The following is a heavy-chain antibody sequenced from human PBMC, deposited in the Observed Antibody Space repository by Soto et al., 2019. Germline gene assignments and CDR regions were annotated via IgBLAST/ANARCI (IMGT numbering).Heavy chain of an antibody. D-gene: IGHD3-22*01. V-gene: IGHV1-24*01. CDR3: TTGLSNGYYNFDY. Sequence: GASVKVSCKVSGYTLRHLSMHWVRQVQGKGLEWMGGFDPEDGETIYAQKFQGRVTMTEDTSSDTLYLRMNSLKTEDTAVYYCTTGLSNGYYNFDYWGQGTPVTVSS. CDR2: FDPEDGET. J-gene: IGHJ4*02. CDR1: GYTLRHLS.